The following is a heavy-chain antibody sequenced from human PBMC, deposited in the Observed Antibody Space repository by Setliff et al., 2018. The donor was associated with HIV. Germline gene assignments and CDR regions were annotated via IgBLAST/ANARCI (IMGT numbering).Heavy chain of an antibody. CDR2: INHSGRT. V-gene: IGHV4-34*01. J-gene: IGHJ6*03. Sequence: PSETLSLTCAVYGGSFSDNYWSWIRQSPGKWLEWIGEINHSGRTKYSPSLRSRVSISVDTSKTQFSPKLSSVTAADTAVYYCARVSRTYWYSIFRNYYYHMDVWGKGTTVTVSS. D-gene: IGHD1-26*01. CDR1: GGSFSDNY. CDR3: ARVSRTYWYSIFRNYYYHMDV.